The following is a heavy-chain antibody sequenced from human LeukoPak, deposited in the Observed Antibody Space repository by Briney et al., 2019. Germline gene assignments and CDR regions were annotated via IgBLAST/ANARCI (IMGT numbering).Heavy chain of an antibody. J-gene: IGHJ4*02. CDR2: IGHNGST. CDR3: ARGYCSSGNCPSFDY. V-gene: IGHV4-34*01. Sequence: SETLSLTCAVYGGSFSDYNWTWIRQPPGKGLEWIGEIGHNGSTNYNPSLKSRVAISVDRSKNQFSLELNSVTAADTAVYYCARGYCSSGNCPSFDYWGQGTLVTVSS. CDR1: GGSFSDYN. D-gene: IGHD2-15*01.